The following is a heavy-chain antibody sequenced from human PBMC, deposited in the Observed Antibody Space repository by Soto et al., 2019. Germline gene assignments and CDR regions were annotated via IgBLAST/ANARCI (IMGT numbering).Heavy chain of an antibody. J-gene: IGHJ4*02. Sequence: GASVKVSCKASGYTFTSYGISWVRQAPGQGLEWMGRISAYNGNTNYAQKFQGRVTMTTDTSTSTVYMELSSLRSEDTAVYYCARLGDILTGYYSWFDYWGQGTLVTVSS. CDR2: ISAYNGNT. V-gene: IGHV1-18*01. CDR3: ARLGDILTGYYSWFDY. D-gene: IGHD3-9*01. CDR1: GYTFTSYG.